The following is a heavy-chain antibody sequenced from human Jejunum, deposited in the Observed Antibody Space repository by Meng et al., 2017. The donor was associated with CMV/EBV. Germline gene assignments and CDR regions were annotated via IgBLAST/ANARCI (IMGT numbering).Heavy chain of an antibody. CDR1: RFTFSSSW. Sequence: SLKISCAASRFTFSSSWMSWVRQAPGKGLEWVSHIASSGSDIYYVDSVKGRFTTSRDNARNSLYLQMNSLTVEDTAVYYCARVFDVWGQGTLVTVSS. CDR2: IASSGSDI. J-gene: IGHJ4*02. CDR3: ARVFDV. V-gene: IGHV3-48*03.